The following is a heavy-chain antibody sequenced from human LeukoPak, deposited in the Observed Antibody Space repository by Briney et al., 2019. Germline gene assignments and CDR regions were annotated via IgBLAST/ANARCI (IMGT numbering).Heavy chain of an antibody. CDR3: ASVSIAAAGENWFDP. J-gene: IGHJ5*02. Sequence: PSETLSLTCTVSGGSISSSSYYWGWIRQPPGKGLEWIGSIYYSGSTYYNPSLKSRVTISVDTSKNQFSLKLSSVTAADTAVYYCASVSIAAAGENWFDPWGQGTLVTVSS. CDR1: GGSISSSSYY. CDR2: IYYSGST. V-gene: IGHV4-39*07. D-gene: IGHD6-13*01.